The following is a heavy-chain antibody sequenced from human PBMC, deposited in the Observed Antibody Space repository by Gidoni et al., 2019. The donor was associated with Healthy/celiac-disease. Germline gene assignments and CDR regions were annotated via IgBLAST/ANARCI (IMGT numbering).Heavy chain of an antibody. Sequence: HVQLQQWGGGLLNPSESMSSTCAVDAGYFSGYYWSWIRQPPGKGLEWVGEVNHSGSTNYNPSLKGRVNISVDTSKNQFSLKLSSVTAADTSVYSCARGRGQIVRYFDYWGQGTLVTVSS. CDR2: VNHSGST. V-gene: IGHV4-34*01. J-gene: IGHJ4*02. CDR1: AGYFSGYY. CDR3: ARGRGQIVRYFDY. D-gene: IGHD3-22*01.